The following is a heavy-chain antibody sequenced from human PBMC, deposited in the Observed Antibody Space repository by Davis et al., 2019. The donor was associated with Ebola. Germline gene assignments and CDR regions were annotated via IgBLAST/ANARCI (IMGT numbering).Heavy chain of an antibody. CDR1: GGTFSSYA. CDR2: IIPIFGTA. D-gene: IGHD1-26*01. V-gene: IGHV1-69*13. Sequence: SVKVSCKASGGTFSSYAISWVRQAPGQGLEWMGGIIPIFGTANYAQKFQGRVTITADESTSTAYMELSSLRSEDTAVYYCARDGGGSYYAVLNFDYWGQGTLVTVSS. J-gene: IGHJ4*02. CDR3: ARDGGGSYYAVLNFDY.